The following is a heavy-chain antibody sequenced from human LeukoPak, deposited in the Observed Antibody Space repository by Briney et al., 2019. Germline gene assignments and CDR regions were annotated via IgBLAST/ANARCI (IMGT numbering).Heavy chain of an antibody. J-gene: IGHJ4*02. CDR2: IYYSGST. Sequence: TSETLSLTCTVSGXSIRSSSSYWGWLRQPPGKGLEWIGSIYYSGSTYYNPSLKSRVSISVDTAKNQFSLRLSSVTAADTAVYYCARPVRYCSSANCYEYFDYWGQGSLVTVSS. CDR3: ARPVRYCSSANCYEYFDY. D-gene: IGHD2-2*01. CDR1: GXSIRSSSSY. V-gene: IGHV4-39*01.